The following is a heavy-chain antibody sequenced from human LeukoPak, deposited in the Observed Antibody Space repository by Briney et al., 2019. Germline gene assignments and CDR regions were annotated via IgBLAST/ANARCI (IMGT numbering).Heavy chain of an antibody. CDR1: GYTFTSHY. J-gene: IGHJ4*02. CDR2: INPSGGVT. D-gene: IGHD4-17*01. CDR3: ARDGDHGDGYYFDY. V-gene: IGHV1-46*01. Sequence: ASVKVSCKASGYTFTSHYVHWVRQAPGQGLEWMGIINPSGGVTDYAQKFQGRVTMTRDTSTSTVYMELSSLRSEDTAVYYCARDGDHGDGYYFDYWGQGTLVTVSS.